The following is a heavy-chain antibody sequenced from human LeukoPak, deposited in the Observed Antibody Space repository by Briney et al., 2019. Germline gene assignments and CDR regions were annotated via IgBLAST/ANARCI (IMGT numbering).Heavy chain of an antibody. CDR1: GGSFSGYY. Sequence: SETLSLTCAVYGGSFSGYYWSWIRRPPGKGLEWIGEINHSGSTNYNPSLKSRVTISVDTSKNQFSLKLSSVTAADTAVYYCARGYSYGYGFDPWGQGTLVTVSS. V-gene: IGHV4-34*01. CDR2: INHSGST. D-gene: IGHD5-18*01. J-gene: IGHJ5*02. CDR3: ARGYSYGYGFDP.